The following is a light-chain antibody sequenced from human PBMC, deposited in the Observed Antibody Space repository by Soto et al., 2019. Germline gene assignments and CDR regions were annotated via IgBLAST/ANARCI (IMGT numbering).Light chain of an antibody. CDR1: SSDVVGYNY. V-gene: IGLV2-14*01. CDR3: SSYTTSNTRQIV. CDR2: DVS. J-gene: IGLJ1*01. Sequence: QSVLTQPASVSGSPGQSITISCTGTSSDVVGYNYVSWYQQPPGKAPKFMIYDVSNRPSGVSNRFSGSKSGNTASLTISGLQAEDEADYYCSSYTTSNTRQIVFGTGTKVTVL.